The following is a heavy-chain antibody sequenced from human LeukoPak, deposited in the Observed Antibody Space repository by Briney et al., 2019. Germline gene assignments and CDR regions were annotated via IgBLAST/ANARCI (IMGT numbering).Heavy chain of an antibody. CDR3: ATGTYYYDSSGMFDY. Sequence: PGGSLRLSCAASGFTFSSYAMHWVRQAPGKGLEWVAVISYDGSNKYYADSVKGRFTISRDNSKNTLYLRMNSLRAEDTAVYYCATGTYYYDSSGMFDYWGQGTLVTVSS. CDR1: GFTFSSYA. D-gene: IGHD3-22*01. CDR2: ISYDGSNK. V-gene: IGHV3-30-3*01. J-gene: IGHJ4*02.